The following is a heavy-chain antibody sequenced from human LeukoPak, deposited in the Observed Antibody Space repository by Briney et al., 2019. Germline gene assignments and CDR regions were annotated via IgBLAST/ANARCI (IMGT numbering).Heavy chain of an antibody. D-gene: IGHD5-12*01. V-gene: IGHV4-30-4*01. CDR2: IHYSGST. Sequence: SETLSLTCTVSGGSISSGDYYWTWIRQPPGRGLEWIGYIHYSGSTHYNPSLKSRVTISIDTSKNQFSLKLSSVTAADTAVYYCATLYGGYSPSYYYGMDVWGQGTTVTVSS. CDR3: ATLYGGYSPSYYYGMDV. CDR1: GGSISSGDYY. J-gene: IGHJ6*02.